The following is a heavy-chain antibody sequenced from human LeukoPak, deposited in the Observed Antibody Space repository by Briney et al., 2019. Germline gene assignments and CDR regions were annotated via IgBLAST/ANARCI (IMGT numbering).Heavy chain of an antibody. CDR3: ARDFAAAGTYYGMDV. CDR1: GFTVSSNY. D-gene: IGHD6-13*01. CDR2: IKQDGSEK. J-gene: IGHJ6*02. Sequence: PGGSLRLSCAASGFTVSSNYMSWVRQAPGKGLEWVANIKQDGSEKYYVDSVKGRFTISRDNAKNSLYLQMNSLRAEDTAVYYCARDFAAAGTYYGMDVWAKGPRSPPP. V-gene: IGHV3-7*01.